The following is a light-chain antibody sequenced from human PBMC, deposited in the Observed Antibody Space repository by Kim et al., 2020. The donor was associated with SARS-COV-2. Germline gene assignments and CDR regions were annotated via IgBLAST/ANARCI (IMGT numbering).Light chain of an antibody. CDR3: QQYYSYPV. J-gene: IGKJ4*01. CDR1: QGISSY. Sequence: SASTGDRVTITCRASQGISSYLAWYQQKPGKAPKLLIYAASTLQSGVPSRFSGSGSGTDFTLTISCLQSEDFATYYCQQYYSYPVFGGGTKVEIK. CDR2: AAS. V-gene: IGKV1-8*01.